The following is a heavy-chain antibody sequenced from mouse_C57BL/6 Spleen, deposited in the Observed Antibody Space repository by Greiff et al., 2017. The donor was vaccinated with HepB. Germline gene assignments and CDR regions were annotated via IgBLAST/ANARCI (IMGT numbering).Heavy chain of an antibody. CDR3: ARDRGNYFDY. J-gene: IGHJ2*01. CDR1: GFTFSSYA. V-gene: IGHV5-4*01. Sequence: EVKLVESGGGLVKPGGSLKLSCAASGFTFSSYAMSWVRQTPEKRLEWVATISDGGSYTYYPDNVKGRFTISRDNAKNNLYLQMSHLKSEDTAMYYCARDRGNYFDYGGQGTTLTVSS. D-gene: IGHD3-1*01. CDR2: ISDGGSYT.